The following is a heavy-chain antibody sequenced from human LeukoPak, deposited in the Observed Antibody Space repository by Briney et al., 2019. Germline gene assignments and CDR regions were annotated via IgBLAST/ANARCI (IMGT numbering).Heavy chain of an antibody. CDR3: ARSIVGTTDAFDI. CDR1: GYSFTNYW. D-gene: IGHD1-26*01. V-gene: IGHV5-51*01. Sequence: RGESLKISCKGSGYSFTNYWIGWVRQMPGKGLEWMGIIYPADSDTRYSPSFQGQVTISDDKSISTAYLQWSSLKASATAMYYCARSIVGTTDAFDIWGQGTMVTVSS. J-gene: IGHJ3*02. CDR2: IYPADSDT.